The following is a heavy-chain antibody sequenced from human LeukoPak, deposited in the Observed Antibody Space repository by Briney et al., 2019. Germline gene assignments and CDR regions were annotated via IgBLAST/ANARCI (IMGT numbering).Heavy chain of an antibody. CDR2: INHSGST. Sequence: SETLSLTCAVYGGSFSGYYWSWIRQPPGKGLEWIGEINHSGSTNYNPSLKGRVTISVDTSKNQFSLKLSSVTAADTAVYYCARGLYCSGGSCYPKNWFDPWGQGTLVTVSS. J-gene: IGHJ5*02. V-gene: IGHV4-34*01. D-gene: IGHD2-15*01. CDR1: GGSFSGYY. CDR3: ARGLYCSGGSCYPKNWFDP.